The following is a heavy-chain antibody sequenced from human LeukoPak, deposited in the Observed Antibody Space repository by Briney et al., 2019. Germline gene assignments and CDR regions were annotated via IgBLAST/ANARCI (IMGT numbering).Heavy chain of an antibody. CDR2: IYYSGST. CDR3: ARAITIFGVGPRDFDY. D-gene: IGHD3-3*01. Sequence: SQTLSLTCTVSGGSISSGGYYSSWIRQHPGKGLEWIGYIYYSGSTYYNPSLKSRVTISVDTSKNQFSLKLSSVTAADTAVYYCARAITIFGVGPRDFDYWGQGTLVTVSS. V-gene: IGHV4-31*03. J-gene: IGHJ4*02. CDR1: GGSISSGGYY.